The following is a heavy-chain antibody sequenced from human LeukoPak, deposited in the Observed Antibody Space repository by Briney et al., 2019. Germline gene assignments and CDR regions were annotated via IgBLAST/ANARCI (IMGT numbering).Heavy chain of an antibody. Sequence: GRSLRLSCAASGFTFDDYAMHWVRQAPGKGLEWVSGISWNSGSIGYADSVKGRFTISRDNAKNSLYLQMNSLRAEDTALYYCAKGAYYYDSSGYLPLHFDYWGQGTLVTVSS. CDR1: GFTFDDYA. CDR2: ISWNSGSI. D-gene: IGHD3-22*01. CDR3: AKGAYYYDSSGYLPLHFDY. J-gene: IGHJ4*02. V-gene: IGHV3-9*01.